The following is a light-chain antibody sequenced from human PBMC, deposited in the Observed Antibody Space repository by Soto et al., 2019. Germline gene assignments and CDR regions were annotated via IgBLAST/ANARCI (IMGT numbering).Light chain of an antibody. V-gene: IGKV3-15*01. CDR3: QQYNNWQT. Sequence: EIVMTQYPATLSVSPGERATLSCRASQSVSSNLAWYQQKPGQAPRLLIYGASTRATGIPARFSGSGSGTELTLTISSLQSEDFAVYYCQQYNNWQTFGQGTKVEIK. J-gene: IGKJ1*01. CDR2: GAS. CDR1: QSVSSN.